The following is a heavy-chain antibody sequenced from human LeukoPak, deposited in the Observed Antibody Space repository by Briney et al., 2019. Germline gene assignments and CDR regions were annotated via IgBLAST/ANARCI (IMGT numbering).Heavy chain of an antibody. CDR3: ARMSWDSSGYYSPSDAFDI. CDR2: ISAYNGNT. J-gene: IGHJ3*02. CDR1: GYTFTSYG. Sequence: GASVKVSCKASGYTFTSYGISLVRQAPGQGPEWMGWISAYNGNTNYAQKLQGRVTMTTDTSTSTAYMELRSLRSDDTAVYYCARMSWDSSGYYSPSDAFDIWGQGTMVTVSS. D-gene: IGHD3-22*01. V-gene: IGHV1-18*01.